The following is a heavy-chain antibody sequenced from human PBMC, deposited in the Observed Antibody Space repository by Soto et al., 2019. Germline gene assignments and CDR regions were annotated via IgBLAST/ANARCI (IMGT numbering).Heavy chain of an antibody. CDR3: AKDGRGDYYDILTGYYPNGMDV. Sequence: QPGGSLRLSCAASGFTFSSYGMHWVRQAPGKGLEWVAVISYDGSNKYYADSVKGRFTISRDNSKNTLYLQMNSLRAEDTAVYYCAKDGRGDYYDILTGYYPNGMDVWGQGTTVTVSS. CDR2: ISYDGSNK. D-gene: IGHD3-9*01. V-gene: IGHV3-30*18. CDR1: GFTFSSYG. J-gene: IGHJ6*01.